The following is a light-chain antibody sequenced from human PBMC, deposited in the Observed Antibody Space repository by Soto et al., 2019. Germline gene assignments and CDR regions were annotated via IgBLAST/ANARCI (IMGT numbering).Light chain of an antibody. CDR1: TGAVTSNHH. Sequence: QAVVTQEPSLTVSPGGTVTLTCGSSTGAVTSNHHPYWFQQKACQAPRTLIYDTSNKHSWTPARFSGSLLGVKAALTLSGAQTEDEAQYYFLLSYNAARVFGGGTKLTVL. V-gene: IGLV7-46*01. CDR2: DTS. CDR3: LLSYNAARV. J-gene: IGLJ2*01.